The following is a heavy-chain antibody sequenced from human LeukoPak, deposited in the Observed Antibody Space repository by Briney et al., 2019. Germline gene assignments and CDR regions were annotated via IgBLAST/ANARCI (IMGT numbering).Heavy chain of an antibody. CDR1: GYTFTSYA. D-gene: IGHD4-17*01. Sequence: ASVKVSCKASGYTFTSYAMNWVRQAPGQGLEWMGWINTNTGNPTYAQGFTGRFVFSLDTSVSTAYLQISSLEAEDTAVYYCARDCGDYYYYYYYMDVWGKGTTVTVSS. CDR3: ARDCGDYYYYYYYMDV. V-gene: IGHV7-4-1*02. J-gene: IGHJ6*03. CDR2: INTNTGNP.